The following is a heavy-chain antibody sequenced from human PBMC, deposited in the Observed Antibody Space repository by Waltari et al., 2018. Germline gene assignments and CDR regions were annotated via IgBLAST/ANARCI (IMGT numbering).Heavy chain of an antibody. CDR3: ARDRVCGRYYEWWGVYCFDP. D-gene: IGHD2-15*01. CDR2: IFDSGSA. CDR1: GDSISR. J-gene: IGHJ5*02. V-gene: IGHV4-59*01. Sequence: QVQLQESGPGLLKPSETLSLTCTICGDSISRWIRQSPGKGLEWIRYIFDSGSATYNPSFKTRVTRSLYTSKNQFSLNLTSVTAADTAVNQCARDRVCGRYYEWWGVYCFDPWGRGTLVTVSS.